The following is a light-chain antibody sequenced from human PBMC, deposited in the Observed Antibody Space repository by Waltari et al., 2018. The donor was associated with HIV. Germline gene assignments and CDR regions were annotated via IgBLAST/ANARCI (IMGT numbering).Light chain of an antibody. J-gene: IGKJ1*01. Sequence: DIQMAQSPSTLSASLGDRGTITCRASQSVTKYLAWYQQKPGKAPSLLIYRASTLETGVPSRFSGSGSGTEFTLIISSLQPDDFATYYCQQYNSYPWTFGQGTRVEIK. CDR1: QSVTKY. CDR3: QQYNSYPWT. V-gene: IGKV1-5*03. CDR2: RAS.